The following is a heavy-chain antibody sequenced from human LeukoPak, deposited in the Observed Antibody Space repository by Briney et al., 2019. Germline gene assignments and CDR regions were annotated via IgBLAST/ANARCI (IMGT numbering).Heavy chain of an antibody. CDR1: GFTFSSYA. CDR3: VKGYSGSFYVGSYADY. CDR2: ISSNGGST. D-gene: IGHD1-26*01. V-gene: IGHV3-64D*06. J-gene: IGHJ4*02. Sequence: GGSLRLSCSASGFTFSSYAMHWVRQAAGKGLEYVSAISSNGGSTYYADSVQGRFTISRDNFKNTLYLRMSSLRPEDTAVYYCVKGYSGSFYVGSYADYWGQGTLVTVSS.